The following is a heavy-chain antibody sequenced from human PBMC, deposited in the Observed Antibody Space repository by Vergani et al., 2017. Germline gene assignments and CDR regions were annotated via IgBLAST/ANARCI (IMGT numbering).Heavy chain of an antibody. CDR2: IYYSGST. Sequence: QVQLQESGPGLVKPSETLSLTCTVSGGSISSGDYYWSWIRQPPGKGLEWIGYIYYSGSTYYNPSLKSRVTISVDTSKNQFSLKLSSVTAADTAVYYCARRDGFAVDAFDIWGQGTMVTVSS. CDR1: GGSISSGDYY. CDR3: ARRDGFAVDAFDI. J-gene: IGHJ3*02. D-gene: IGHD3-10*01. V-gene: IGHV4-30-4*01.